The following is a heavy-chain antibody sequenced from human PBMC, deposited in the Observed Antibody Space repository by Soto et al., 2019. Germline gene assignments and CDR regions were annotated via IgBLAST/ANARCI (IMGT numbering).Heavy chain of an antibody. Sequence: ASVKVSCKASGDTFTTYDINWVRQATGHGLEWMGWINPNSGNIGYAQRFQGRVTMTRDTAIRTAYMEASSLRSDDTAVYYCARGRASGSYYLLDYRGQGTLVTVSS. V-gene: IGHV1-8*01. CDR2: INPNSGNI. D-gene: IGHD3-10*01. CDR3: ARGRASGSYYLLDY. J-gene: IGHJ4*02. CDR1: GDTFTTYD.